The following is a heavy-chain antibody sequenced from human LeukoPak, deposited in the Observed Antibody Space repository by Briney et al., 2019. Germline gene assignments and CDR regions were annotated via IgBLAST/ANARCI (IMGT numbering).Heavy chain of an antibody. CDR1: GGSFSVYY. D-gene: IGHD3-22*01. CDR2: IDHTGST. J-gene: IGHJ4*02. Sequence: SETLSLTCAVYGGSFSVYYWSWIRQPPGKGLEWIGEIDHTGSTNYNPSLKSRVTVSVDTSKNQFSLKLTSVTAADTAVYYCASFYYDSSGYHHRDYWGQGTLVTVSS. CDR3: ASFYYDSSGYHHRDY. V-gene: IGHV4-34*01.